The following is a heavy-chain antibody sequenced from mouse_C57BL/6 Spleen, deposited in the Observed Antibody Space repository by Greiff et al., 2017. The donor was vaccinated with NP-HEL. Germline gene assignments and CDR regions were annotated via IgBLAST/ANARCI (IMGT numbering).Heavy chain of an antibody. V-gene: IGHV1-54*01. J-gene: IGHJ1*03. CDR3: ARDYEGYFDV. D-gene: IGHD2-4*01. CDR1: GYAFTNYL. Sequence: VQLQQSGAELVRPGTSVKVSCKASGYAFTNYLIEWVKQRPGQGLEWIGVINPGSGGTNYNEKFKGKATLTADKSSSTAYMQLSSLTSEDSAVYFGARDYEGYFDVWGTGTTVTVSS. CDR2: INPGSGGT.